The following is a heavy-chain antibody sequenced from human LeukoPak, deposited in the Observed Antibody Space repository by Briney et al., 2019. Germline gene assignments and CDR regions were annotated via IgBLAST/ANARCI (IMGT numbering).Heavy chain of an antibody. CDR2: MNPNSGNT. D-gene: IGHD3-22*01. CDR3: ARVGYYDSSGYSPFDY. CDR1: GYTFTSYD. Sequence: GASVKVSCKASGYTFTSYDIIWVRQATGQGLEWMGWMNPNSGNTGYAQKFQGRVTMTRNTSISTAYMELSSLRSEDTAVYYCARVGYYDSSGYSPFDYWGQGTLVTVSS. J-gene: IGHJ4*02. V-gene: IGHV1-8*01.